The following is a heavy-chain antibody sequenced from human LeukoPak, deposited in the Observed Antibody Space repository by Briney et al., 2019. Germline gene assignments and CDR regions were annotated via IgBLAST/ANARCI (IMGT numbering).Heavy chain of an antibody. CDR3: ARLDSSGYPYYYYYYMDV. CDR2: IYPGDSDT. CDR1: GYPFTTYY. J-gene: IGHJ6*03. D-gene: IGHD3-22*01. V-gene: IGHV5-51*01. Sequence: GESLKISCKASGYPFTTYYIAWVRQLPGKGLEWMGIIYPGDSDTRYSPSFQGQVTISADKSISTAYLQWSSLKASDTAMYYCARLDSSGYPYYYYYYMDVWGKGTTVTVSS.